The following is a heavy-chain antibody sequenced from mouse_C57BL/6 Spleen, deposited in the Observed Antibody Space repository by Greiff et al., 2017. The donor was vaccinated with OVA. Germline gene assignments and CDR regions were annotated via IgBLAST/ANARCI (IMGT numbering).Heavy chain of an antibody. CDR1: GFSFTSYG. CDR2: IWGDGST. D-gene: IGHD2-4*01. Sequence: VHLVESGPGLVAPSQSLSITCTVSGFSFTSYGVSWVRQPPGKGLEWLGVIWGDGSTNYHSALISRLSISKDNSKSQVVLKLNSLQTNDTATYYCAEPEDDYDGQFAYWGQGTLVTVSA. CDR3: AEPEDDYDGQFAY. J-gene: IGHJ3*01. V-gene: IGHV2-3*01.